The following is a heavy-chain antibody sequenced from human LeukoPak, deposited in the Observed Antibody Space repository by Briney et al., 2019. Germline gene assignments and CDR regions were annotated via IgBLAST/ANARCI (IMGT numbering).Heavy chain of an antibody. Sequence: GGSGEVSGKALGGTFSSYAISWVRQSPGQGREWLGRIIPILVIANYAQRFQGRVTITADKSTSTAYMELSSLRSEDTAVYYCARDPSLGRSDRDGYNNNWFDPWGQGTLVTVSS. D-gene: IGHD5-24*01. CDR3: ARDPSLGRSDRDGYNNNWFDP. V-gene: IGHV1-69*04. CDR2: IIPILVIA. J-gene: IGHJ5*02. CDR1: GGTFSSYA.